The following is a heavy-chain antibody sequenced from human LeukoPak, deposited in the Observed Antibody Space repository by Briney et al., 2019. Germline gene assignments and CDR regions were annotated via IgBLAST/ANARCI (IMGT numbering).Heavy chain of an antibody. D-gene: IGHD4-17*01. V-gene: IGHV3-30*18. J-gene: IGHJ3*02. CDR2: ISYDGSNK. Sequence: GGSLRLSCVASGFTFSSYGMHWVRQAPGKGLEWVAVISYDGSNKYYADSVKGRFTISRDNSKNTLYLQMNSLRAEDAAVYYCAKDPNGDYVGAFDTWGQGTMVIVSS. CDR1: GFTFSSYG. CDR3: AKDPNGDYVGAFDT.